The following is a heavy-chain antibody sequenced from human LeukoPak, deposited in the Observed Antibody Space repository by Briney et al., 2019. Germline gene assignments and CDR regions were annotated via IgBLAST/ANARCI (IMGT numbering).Heavy chain of an antibody. Sequence: GGSLRLSCTVSGFTVSSNSMSWVRQAPGKGLEWVANIKQDGSEKYYVDSVKGRFTISRDNAKNSLYLQMNSLRAEDTAVYYCASSRAYCGGDCYSGYYYYMDVWGKGTTVTVSS. CDR3: ASSRAYCGGDCYSGYYYYMDV. J-gene: IGHJ6*03. V-gene: IGHV3-7*01. CDR1: GFTVSSNS. CDR2: IKQDGSEK. D-gene: IGHD2-21*02.